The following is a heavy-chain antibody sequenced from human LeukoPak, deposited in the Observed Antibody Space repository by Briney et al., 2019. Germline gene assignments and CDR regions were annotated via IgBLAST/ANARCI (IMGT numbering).Heavy chain of an antibody. CDR1: GFTFSSHS. J-gene: IGHJ4*02. D-gene: IGHD3-22*01. V-gene: IGHV3-48*01. CDR2: ISRSSDTI. CDR3: AKDSESYDSSGSTIDY. Sequence: GGSLRLSCAASGFTFSSHSMNWIRQAPGKGLEWVSYISRSSDTISYADSVKGRFTISRDNAKNSLFLQMNILRAEDTAVYYCAKDSESYDSSGSTIDYWGQGTLVTVSS.